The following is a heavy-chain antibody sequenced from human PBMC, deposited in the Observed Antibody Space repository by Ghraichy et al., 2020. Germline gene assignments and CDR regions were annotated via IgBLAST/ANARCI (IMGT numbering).Heavy chain of an antibody. V-gene: IGHV1-2*04. J-gene: IGHJ4*02. CDR2: INCNSAGT. CDR1: GYTFFGHY. D-gene: IGHD6-13*01. Sequence: ASVKVSCKASGYTFFGHYIHWVRQAPGQGLEWMGWINCNSAGTNYAQRFQGSVTMTTDASINTVYMELSRLTSDDTAVYFCARQSSSWHPYYYDFWGQGTLVTVSS. CDR3: ARQSSSWHPYYYDF.